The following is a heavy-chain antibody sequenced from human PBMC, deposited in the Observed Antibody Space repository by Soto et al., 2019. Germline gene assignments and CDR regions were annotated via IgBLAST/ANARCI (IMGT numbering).Heavy chain of an antibody. V-gene: IGHV1-18*01. CDR2: ISAYNGNT. CDR3: ARVPKTGYCSSTSCYRNSFDY. CDR1: GYTFTSYG. D-gene: IGHD2-2*02. Sequence: QVQLVQSGAEVKKPGASVKVSCKASGYTFTSYGISWVRQAPGQGLERMGWISAYNGNTNYAQKLQGRVTMTTDTSTSTAYMELRSLRSDDTAVYYCARVPKTGYCSSTSCYRNSFDYWGQGTLVTVSS. J-gene: IGHJ4*02.